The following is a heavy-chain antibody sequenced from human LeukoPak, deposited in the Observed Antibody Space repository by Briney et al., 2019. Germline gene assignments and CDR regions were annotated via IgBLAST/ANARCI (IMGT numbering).Heavy chain of an antibody. Sequence: GGSLRLSCAASGFTFTTFWMNWVRQAPGEGLVWVSLISTDGRTTTYADSVKGRFTISRDNAKNTLCLQMNSLRAEDTAVYYCARDLHGSPDWWGQGTLVTVSS. CDR1: GFTFTTFW. CDR2: ISTDGRTT. V-gene: IGHV3-74*01. D-gene: IGHD2-2*03. J-gene: IGHJ4*02. CDR3: ARDLHGSPDW.